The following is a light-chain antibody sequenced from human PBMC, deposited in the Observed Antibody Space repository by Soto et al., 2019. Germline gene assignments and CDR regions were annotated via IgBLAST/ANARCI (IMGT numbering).Light chain of an antibody. CDR2: GAS. V-gene: IGKV3-15*01. CDR3: QQYYNWPRT. J-gene: IGKJ2*01. CDR1: QSVSSD. Sequence: EIVMTQSPATLSVSPGERATLSCRASQSVSSDLAWYQHKPGQAPRLLIYGASTRATGIPARFSGSGSGTELTLTISSLQSEDFAVYYCQQYYNWPRTFGQGTKLEIK.